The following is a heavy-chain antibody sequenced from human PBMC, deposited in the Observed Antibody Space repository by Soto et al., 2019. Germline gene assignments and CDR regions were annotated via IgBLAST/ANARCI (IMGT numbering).Heavy chain of an antibody. Sequence: QVQLLQSGTEVKRPGSSVKVSCRASGVSFNSYGFAWVRQAPGRGLEWVGKINPASQLRNYQQSLQGRVTITADTSTRTAYMELIGLPSEDTAVYYCARMKLARLDHWGQGTRVTVS. V-gene: IGHV1-69*09. CDR3: ARMKLARLDH. J-gene: IGHJ4*02. CDR1: GVSFNSYG. CDR2: INPASQLR.